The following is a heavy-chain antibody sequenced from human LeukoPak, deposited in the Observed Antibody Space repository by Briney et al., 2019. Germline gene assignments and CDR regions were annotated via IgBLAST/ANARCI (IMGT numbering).Heavy chain of an antibody. CDR1: GFTFSDYY. CDR3: ARDLAPRSFDY. J-gene: IGHJ4*02. D-gene: IGHD5-24*01. CDR2: ISSISN. V-gene: IGHV3-11*06. Sequence: GGSLRLSCAASGFTFSDYYINWIRQAPGKGLEWVSSISSISNYTAYADSLRGRFTISRDNSNNSLYLQMDSLRVEDTAVYYCARDLAPRSFDYWGQGTLVTVSS.